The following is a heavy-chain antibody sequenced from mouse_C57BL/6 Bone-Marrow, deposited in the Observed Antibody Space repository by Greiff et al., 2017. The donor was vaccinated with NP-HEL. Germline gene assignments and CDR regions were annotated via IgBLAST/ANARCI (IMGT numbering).Heavy chain of an antibody. Sequence: QVQLQQPGTELVKPGASVKLSCKASGYTFTSYWMHWVKQRPGQGLEWIGNINPSNGGTNYNEKFKSKATLTVDKSSSTAYMQLSSLTSEDSAVYYCARNEELLRPYYAMDYWGQGTSVTVSS. J-gene: IGHJ4*01. D-gene: IGHD1-1*01. CDR3: ARNEELLRPYYAMDY. CDR1: GYTFTSYW. V-gene: IGHV1-53*01. CDR2: INPSNGGT.